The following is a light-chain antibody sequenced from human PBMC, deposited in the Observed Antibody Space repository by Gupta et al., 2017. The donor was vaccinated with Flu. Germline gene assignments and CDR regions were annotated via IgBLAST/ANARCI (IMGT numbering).Light chain of an antibody. Sequence: SYVLTQPPSVSVAPGQPARITCGGNNIGRRSVHWNQQKPGQAPVLVVYDDSDRPSGIPERFSGFKTGNTATLIIRRVEAGDEADYYCQVWDSSSDQPVMFGGGTKVTVL. CDR2: DDS. CDR3: QVWDSSSDQPVM. V-gene: IGLV3-21*02. CDR1: NIGRRS. J-gene: IGLJ3*02.